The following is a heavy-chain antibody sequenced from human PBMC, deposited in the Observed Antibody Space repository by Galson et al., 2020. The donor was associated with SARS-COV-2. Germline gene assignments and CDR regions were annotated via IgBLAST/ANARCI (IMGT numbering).Heavy chain of an antibody. CDR2: INPNTGGT. D-gene: IGHD1-1*01. Sequence: WINPNTGGTKFAQKFLGRITVTRDTSLKTAYMELNWLTYDDTAVYYCARVVERYLNWFDTWGQGSLVTVSS. J-gene: IGHJ5*02. CDR3: ARVVERYLNWFDT. V-gene: IGHV1-2*02.